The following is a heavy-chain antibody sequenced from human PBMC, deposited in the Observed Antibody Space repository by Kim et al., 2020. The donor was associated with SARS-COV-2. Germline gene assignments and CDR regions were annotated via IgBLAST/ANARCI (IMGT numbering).Heavy chain of an antibody. Sequence: GGSLRLSCAASGFTVSSNYMSWVRQAPGKGLEWVSVIYSGGSTYYADSVKGRFTISRDNSKNTLYLQMNSLRAEDTAVYYCARDGRVGCSSTSCYAGCLFYYWGQGTLVTVSS. CDR2: IYSGGST. D-gene: IGHD2-2*01. J-gene: IGHJ4*02. V-gene: IGHV3-53*01. CDR3: ARDGRVGCSSTSCYAGCLFYY. CDR1: GFTVSSNY.